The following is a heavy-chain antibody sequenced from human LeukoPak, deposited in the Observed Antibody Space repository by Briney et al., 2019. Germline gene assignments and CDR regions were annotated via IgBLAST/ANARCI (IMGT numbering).Heavy chain of an antibody. Sequence: GRSLRLSWAAAGFTSADYGISWVRQAPGKGLEWVSGINWNGGSTGYADSVKGRFTISRDNAKNSLYLQMNSLRAEDTALYYCARGTLKAAATDFDYWGQGTLVTVSS. CDR1: GFTSADYG. CDR3: ARGTLKAAATDFDY. CDR2: INWNGGST. J-gene: IGHJ4*02. D-gene: IGHD6-13*01. V-gene: IGHV3-20*04.